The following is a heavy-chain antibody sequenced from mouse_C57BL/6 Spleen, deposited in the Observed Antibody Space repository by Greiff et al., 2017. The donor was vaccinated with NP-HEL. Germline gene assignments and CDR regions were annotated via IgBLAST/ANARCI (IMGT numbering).Heavy chain of an antibody. D-gene: IGHD2-10*02. J-gene: IGHJ1*03. CDR3: ARSGMVKGYFDV. Sequence: QVQLQQPGAELVKPGASVKMSCKASGYTFTSYWITWVKQRPGQGLEWIGDIYPRSGNTYYNEKFKGKATLTADKSSSTAYMELRSLTSEDSAVYFCARSGMVKGYFDVWGTGTTVTVSS. V-gene: IGHV1-55*01. CDR2: IYPRSGNT. CDR1: GYTFTSYW.